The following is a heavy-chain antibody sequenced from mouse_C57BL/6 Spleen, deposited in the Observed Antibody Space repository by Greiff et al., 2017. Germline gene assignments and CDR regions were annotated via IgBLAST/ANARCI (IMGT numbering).Heavy chain of an antibody. CDR3: ARGGGWDDFDY. Sequence: EVQGVESGGGLVKPGGSLKLSCAASGFTFSSYAMSWVRQTPEKRLEWVATISDGGSYTYYPDNVKGRFTISRDNAKNNLYLQMSHLKSEDTAMYYCARGGGWDDFDYWGQGTTLTVSS. D-gene: IGHD4-1*01. V-gene: IGHV5-4*01. CDR2: ISDGGSYT. CDR1: GFTFSSYA. J-gene: IGHJ2*01.